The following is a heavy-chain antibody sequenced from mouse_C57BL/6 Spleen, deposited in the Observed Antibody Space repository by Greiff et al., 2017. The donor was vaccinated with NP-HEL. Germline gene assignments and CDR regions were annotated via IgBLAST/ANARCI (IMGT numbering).Heavy chain of an antibody. CDR1: GFTFSDYG. J-gene: IGHJ4*01. Sequence: EVKVEESGGGLVKPGGSLKLSCAASGFTFSDYGMHWVRQAPEKGLEWVAYISSGSSSIYYADTVKGRFTISRDNAKTTLFLQMTSMRSEDTAMYYCAMADYYGGDYYAMDYWGQGTSVTVSS. CDR3: AMADYYGGDYYAMDY. CDR2: ISSGSSSI. D-gene: IGHD1-2*01. V-gene: IGHV5-17*01.